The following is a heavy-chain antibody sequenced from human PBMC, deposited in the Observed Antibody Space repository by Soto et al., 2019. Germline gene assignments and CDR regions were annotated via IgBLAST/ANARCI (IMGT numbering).Heavy chain of an antibody. D-gene: IGHD6-13*01. CDR1: GYTFSSYA. CDR3: ASRYSSSWYYWFDP. J-gene: IGHJ5*02. Sequence: SVKVSCKASGYTFSSYAISWVRQAPGQGLGWMGGIIPIFGTANYAQKFQGRVTITADESTSTAYMELSSLRSEDTAVYYCASRYSSSWYYWFDPWGQGTLVTVSS. CDR2: IIPIFGTA. V-gene: IGHV1-69*13.